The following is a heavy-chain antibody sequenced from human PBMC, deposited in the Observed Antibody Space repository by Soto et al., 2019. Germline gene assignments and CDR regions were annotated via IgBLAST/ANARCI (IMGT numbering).Heavy chain of an antibody. CDR2: ISSGSKTI. CDR1: RFTFSGYR. Sequence: XGSLRLSSAASRFTFSGYRVNWVRQAPGKGLEWVSYISSGSKTIYYAESVKGRFTVSRDNARNSQYLQMDSLRDEDTAVYYCAREDILGVRSFDDWGQGTLVTVSS. CDR3: AREDILGVRSFDD. J-gene: IGHJ4*02. V-gene: IGHV3-48*02. D-gene: IGHD3-3*02.